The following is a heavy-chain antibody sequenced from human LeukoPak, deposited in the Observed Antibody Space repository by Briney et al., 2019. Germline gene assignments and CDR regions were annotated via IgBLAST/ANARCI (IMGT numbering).Heavy chain of an antibody. CDR3: ARESGAFSPFGF. Sequence: SGTLSLTCAVSGGSILTTNWWSWVRQTPGKGLEWIGEVHLSGASNYNPSLKSRVSMSIDKSKNQLSLKLTSVTAADTATYYCARESGAFSPFGFWGQGTLVTVSS. CDR2: VHLSGAS. CDR1: GGSILTTNW. V-gene: IGHV4-4*02. D-gene: IGHD1-26*01. J-gene: IGHJ4*02.